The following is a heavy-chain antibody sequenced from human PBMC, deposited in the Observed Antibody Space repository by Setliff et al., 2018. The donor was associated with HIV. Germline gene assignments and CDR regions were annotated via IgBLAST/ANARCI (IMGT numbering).Heavy chain of an antibody. D-gene: IGHD3-10*01. CDR1: GFTFSGFY. CDR2: ISSQDYT. CDR3: VRGVSPSI. Sequence: GGSLRLSCTASGFTFSGFYMNWVRQAPGKGLEWVSFISSQDYTDYADFVKGRFTISRDKSKNSLYLQMNSLTSEDTAMYYCVRGVSPSIWGLGTLVTVSS. V-gene: IGHV3-11*05. J-gene: IGHJ4*02.